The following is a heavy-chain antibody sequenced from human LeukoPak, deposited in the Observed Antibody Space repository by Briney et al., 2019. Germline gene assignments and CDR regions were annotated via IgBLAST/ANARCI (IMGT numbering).Heavy chain of an antibody. Sequence: ASVNVSCKASVYSFTTYCISWVRQAPGQGLEWVGWSSANNNNTDNTQNLQGRATMTTDTSKSTAYMELKSLSSDATAVYYCARALYHTFDYWGRGTLVTVSS. J-gene: IGHJ4*02. V-gene: IGHV1-18*01. CDR1: VYSFTTYC. D-gene: IGHD2-2*01. CDR3: ARALYHTFDY. CDR2: SSANNNNT.